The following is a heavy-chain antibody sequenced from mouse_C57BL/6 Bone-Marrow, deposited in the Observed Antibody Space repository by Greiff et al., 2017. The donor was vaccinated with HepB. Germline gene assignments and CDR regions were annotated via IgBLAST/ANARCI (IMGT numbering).Heavy chain of an antibody. J-gene: IGHJ4*01. Sequence: QVQLQHPGAELVKPGASVKMSCKASGYTFTSYWITWVKQRPGQGLEWIGDIYPGSGSTNYNEKFKSKATLTVDTSSSTAYMQLSSLTSEDSAVYYCARLFITTVVATREGAMDYWGQGTSVTVSS. CDR1: GYTFTSYW. CDR3: ARLFITTVVATREGAMDY. CDR2: IYPGSGST. D-gene: IGHD1-1*01. V-gene: IGHV1-55*01.